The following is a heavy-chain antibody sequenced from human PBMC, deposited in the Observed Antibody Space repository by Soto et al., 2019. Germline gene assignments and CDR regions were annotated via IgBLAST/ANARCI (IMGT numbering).Heavy chain of an antibody. CDR1: GYSFTSCW. CDR3: ATHYDFWSGFPLDYYYYGMDV. J-gene: IGHJ6*02. D-gene: IGHD3-3*01. V-gene: IGHV5-51*01. Sequence: GESLKISCKGSGYSFTSCWIGWVRQMPGKGLEWMGIIYPGDSDTRYSPSFQGQVTISADKSISTAYLQWSSLKASDTAMYYCATHYDFWSGFPLDYYYYGMDVWGQGTTVTVSS. CDR2: IYPGDSDT.